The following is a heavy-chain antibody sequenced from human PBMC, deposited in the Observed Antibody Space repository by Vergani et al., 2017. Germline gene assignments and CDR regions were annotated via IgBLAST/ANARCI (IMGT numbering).Heavy chain of an antibody. J-gene: IGHJ4*02. Sequence: VQLVESGGGVVQPGGSLRLSCAASGFTFSSYSLNWVRQAPGKGLEWVSYVSSSSTTIFYADSVKGRFTISRDNAKNSLYLQMNSLRAEDTAVYYCARAASYYDSSAYYSVVDYWGQGTLVTVSS. D-gene: IGHD3-22*01. CDR2: VSSSSTTI. CDR3: ARAASYYDSSAYYSVVDY. V-gene: IGHV3-48*01. CDR1: GFTFSSYS.